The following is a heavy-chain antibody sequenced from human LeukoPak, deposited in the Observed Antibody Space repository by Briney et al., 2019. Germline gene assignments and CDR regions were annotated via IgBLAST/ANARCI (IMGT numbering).Heavy chain of an antibody. Sequence: GGSLRLSCAASGFTFTNAWMSWVRQAPGKGLEWVGRITSKSDGGATDYAAPVKGRFIISRDDSKNTLYLQMNSLKTEDTAVYYCTRRGYCTNGVCYTFGYYYYGMDVWGQGTTVTVSS. J-gene: IGHJ6*02. CDR1: GFTFTNAW. V-gene: IGHV3-15*01. CDR2: ITSKSDGGAT. CDR3: TRRGYCTNGVCYTFGYYYYGMDV. D-gene: IGHD2-8*01.